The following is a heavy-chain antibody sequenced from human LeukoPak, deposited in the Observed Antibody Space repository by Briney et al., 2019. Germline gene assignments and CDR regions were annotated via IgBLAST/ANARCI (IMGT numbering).Heavy chain of an antibody. CDR3: ARGLYSGSYXXIDX. D-gene: IGHD1-26*01. J-gene: IGHJ4*02. V-gene: IGHV3-30*04. Sequence: GGSLRLSCAASGFTFSSYAMHWVRQAPGKGLEWVAVISYDGSNKYYADSVKGRFTISRDNSKNTLYLQMNSLRVEDTAVYYCARGLYSGSYXXIDXXXQGXLVTV. CDR1: GFTFSSYA. CDR2: ISYDGSNK.